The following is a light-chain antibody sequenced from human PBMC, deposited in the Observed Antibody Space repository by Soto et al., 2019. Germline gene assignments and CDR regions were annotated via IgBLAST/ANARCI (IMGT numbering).Light chain of an antibody. CDR1: QSINNY. CDR3: QQRFNWQVT. CDR2: DAS. Sequence: EIVLTQSPVTLSLSPVERATLSCRASQSINNYLAWYQQKPGQAPRLLIYDASNRATGIPARFSGSGSGTDFTLTISSLEPEDFAVYYCQQRFNWQVTFGQGTRLEI. J-gene: IGKJ5*01. V-gene: IGKV3-11*01.